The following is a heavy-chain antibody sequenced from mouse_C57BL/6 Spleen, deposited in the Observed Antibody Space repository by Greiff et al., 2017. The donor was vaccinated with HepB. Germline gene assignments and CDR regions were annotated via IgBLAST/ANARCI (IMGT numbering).Heavy chain of an antibody. CDR3: ARSLYDGYYAMDY. J-gene: IGHJ4*01. D-gene: IGHD2-3*01. V-gene: IGHV1-7*01. Sequence: QVQLKQSGAELAKPGASVKLSCKASGYTFTSYWMHWVKQRPGQGLEWIGYINPSSGYTKYNQKFKDKATLTADKSSSTAYMQLSSLTYEDSAVYDCARSLYDGYYAMDYWGQGTSVTVSS. CDR1: GYTFTSYW. CDR2: INPSSGYT.